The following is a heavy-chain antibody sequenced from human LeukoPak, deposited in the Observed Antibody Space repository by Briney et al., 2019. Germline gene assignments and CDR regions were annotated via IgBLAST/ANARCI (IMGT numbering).Heavy chain of an antibody. Sequence: SETLSLTCTVSGGSVSSSSYYWSWIRQPPGKGLEWIGYIYYSGSTNYNPSLKSRVTISVDTSKNQFSLKLSSVTAVDTAVYYCARESGGGQWLSPFDYWGQGTLVTVSS. CDR1: GGSVSSSSYY. CDR2: IYYSGST. J-gene: IGHJ4*01. D-gene: IGHD6-19*01. V-gene: IGHV4-61*01. CDR3: ARESGGGQWLSPFDY.